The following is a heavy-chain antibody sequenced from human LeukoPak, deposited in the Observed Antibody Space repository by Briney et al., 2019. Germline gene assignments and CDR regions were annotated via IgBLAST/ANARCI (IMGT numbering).Heavy chain of an antibody. CDR2: IYPGDSDT. D-gene: IGHD1-26*01. J-gene: IGHJ4*02. CDR1: GYSFTNYW. CDR3: ARLGSQMFIDY. V-gene: IGHV5-51*01. Sequence: GESLKISCKDSGYSFTNYWIGWVRQLPGKGLEWMGIIYPGDSDTRYSPSFQGQVTISVDKSISTAYLQWSSLKASDTAMYYCARLGSQMFIDYWGQGTLVTVSS.